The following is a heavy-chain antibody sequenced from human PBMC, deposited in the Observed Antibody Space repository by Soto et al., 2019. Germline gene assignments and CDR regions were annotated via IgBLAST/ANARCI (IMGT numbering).Heavy chain of an antibody. D-gene: IGHD3-10*01. CDR1: GGSISSGGYS. Sequence: SETLSLTCAVSGGSISSGGYSWSWIRQPPGKGLEWIGYIYHSGSTYYNPSLKSRVTISVDTSKNQFSLKLSSVTAADTAVYYCARLGGGLLWFGDDAFDIWGQGTMVT. CDR2: IYHSGST. J-gene: IGHJ3*02. V-gene: IGHV4-30-2*02. CDR3: ARLGGGLLWFGDDAFDI.